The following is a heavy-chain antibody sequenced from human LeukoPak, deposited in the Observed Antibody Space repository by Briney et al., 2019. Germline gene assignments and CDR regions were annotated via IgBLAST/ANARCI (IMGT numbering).Heavy chain of an antibody. CDR2: VYYSGRT. CDR1: GGSISSGYYY. V-gene: IGHV4-30-4*01. CDR3: ARALAYTAMADFDY. Sequence: PSETLSLTCTVSGGSISSGYYYWSWLRQPPGKGLEWIGYVYYSGRTYHSGSTYYNPSLKSRVTISADTSYNQFSLSLNSMTAADTAVYYCARALAYTAMADFDYWGQGTLVTVSS. D-gene: IGHD5-18*01. J-gene: IGHJ4*02.